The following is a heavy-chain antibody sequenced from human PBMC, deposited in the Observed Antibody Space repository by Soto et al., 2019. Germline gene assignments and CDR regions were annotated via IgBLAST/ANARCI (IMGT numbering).Heavy chain of an antibody. Sequence: QVQLQESGPGVVKPSETLSLTCTVSGASVSSHHWTWIRQPPGKGLEWIGDYSDSASYSPSLKSRGTISADTSKNQFSLNLSSVPAADTAVYYCAAYRRGEGGRGYWGQGTLVTVSS. D-gene: IGHD6-19*01. CDR2: DYSDSA. V-gene: IGHV4-59*08. CDR3: AAYRRGEGGRGY. CDR1: GASVSSHH. J-gene: IGHJ4*02.